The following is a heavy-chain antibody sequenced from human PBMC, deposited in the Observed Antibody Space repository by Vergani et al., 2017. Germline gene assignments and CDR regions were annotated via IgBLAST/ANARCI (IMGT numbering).Heavy chain of an antibody. CDR3: ARGENTAMELNYYYYYMDV. Sequence: EVQLVESGGGLVQPGGSLRLSCAASGFTFSSYSMNWVRQAPGKGLEWVSYISSSSSTIYYADSVKGRFTISRDNAKNSLYLQMNSLRAEDTAVYYCARGENTAMELNYYYYYMDVWGKGTTVTVSS. J-gene: IGHJ6*03. D-gene: IGHD5-18*01. CDR2: ISSSSSTI. CDR1: GFTFSSYS. V-gene: IGHV3-48*01.